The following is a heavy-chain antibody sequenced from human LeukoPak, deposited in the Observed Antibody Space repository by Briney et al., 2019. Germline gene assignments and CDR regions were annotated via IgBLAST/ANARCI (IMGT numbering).Heavy chain of an antibody. V-gene: IGHV4-4*02. J-gene: IGHJ4*02. Sequence: SGTLSLTCAVSGGSISSSNWWSWVRQPPGKGLEWIGEIYHSGSTYYNPSLKSRVTISADTSKNQFSLKLSSVTAADTAVYYCARDPPFGYGDSWGQGTLVTVSS. CDR2: IYHSGST. D-gene: IGHD5-18*01. CDR3: ARDPPFGYGDS. CDR1: GGSISSSNW.